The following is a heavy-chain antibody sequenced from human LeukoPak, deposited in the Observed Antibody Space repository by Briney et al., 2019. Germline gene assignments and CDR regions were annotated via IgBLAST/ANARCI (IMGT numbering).Heavy chain of an antibody. CDR1: GFTFSSYS. Sequence: GESLKISCQASGFTFSSYSMNWVRQAPGKGLECVSSISSSSSYIYYADSVKGRFTISRDNAKNSLYLQMNSLRAEDTAVYYCAAQEMANDYWGQGTLVTVSS. CDR2: ISSSSSYI. J-gene: IGHJ4*02. V-gene: IGHV3-21*01. D-gene: IGHD5-24*01. CDR3: AAQEMANDY.